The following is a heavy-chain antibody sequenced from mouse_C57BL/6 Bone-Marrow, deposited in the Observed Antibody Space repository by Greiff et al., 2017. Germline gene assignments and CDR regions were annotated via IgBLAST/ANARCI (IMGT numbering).Heavy chain of an antibody. J-gene: IGHJ2*01. V-gene: IGHV1-61*01. CDR2: IYPSDSET. CDR3: ARGTGTLYYFDY. D-gene: IGHD4-1*01. Sequence: VQLQQPGAELVRPGSSVKLSCKASGYTFTSYWMDWVKQRPGQGLEWIGNIYPSDSETHYNQKFKDKATLTVDKSSSTAYMQLGSLTSEDSAVYYCARGTGTLYYFDYWGQGTTLTVSS. CDR1: GYTFTSYW.